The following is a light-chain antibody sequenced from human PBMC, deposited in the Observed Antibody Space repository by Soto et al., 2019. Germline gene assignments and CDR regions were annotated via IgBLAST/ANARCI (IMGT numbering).Light chain of an antibody. CDR3: LLPYADARPWV. CDR1: TGAVTDTHY. Sequence: QAVVTQEPSLTVSPGGTVTLTCGSSTGAVTDTHYPFWFQQKPGQAPRTMIYNTNNKHSWTPARFSGSLLGGKAALTLSGAQPEDEAEYYCLLPYADARPWVFGGGTQLTVL. V-gene: IGLV7-46*01. CDR2: NTN. J-gene: IGLJ3*02.